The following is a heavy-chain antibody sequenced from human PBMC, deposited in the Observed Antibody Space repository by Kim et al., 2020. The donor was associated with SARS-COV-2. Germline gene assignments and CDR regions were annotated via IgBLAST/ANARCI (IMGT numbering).Heavy chain of an antibody. J-gene: IGHJ6*02. D-gene: IGHD3-22*01. V-gene: IGHV1-3*01. CDR2: INAGNGNT. Sequence: ASVKVSCKASGYTFTSYAMHWVRQAPGQRLEWMGWINAGNGNTKYSQKFQGRVTITRDTSASTAYMELSSLRSEDTAVYYCARDEGVVVIIRMDVWGQGTTVTVSS. CDR1: GYTFTSYA. CDR3: ARDEGVVVIIRMDV.